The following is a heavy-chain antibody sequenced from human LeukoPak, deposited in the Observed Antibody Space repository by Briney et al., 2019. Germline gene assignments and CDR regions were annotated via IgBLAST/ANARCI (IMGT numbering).Heavy chain of an antibody. J-gene: IGHJ4*02. CDR1: GFTFSNSL. Sequence: GGSLRLSCAASGFTFSNSLMHWVRQVPGKELVWVARIDTDGSTTHYADSVKGRFTISRDNAKNTLYLQMNSLRAEDTAVYYCASDRDGYDYWGQGTLVTVSS. CDR3: ASDRDGYDY. CDR2: IDTDGSTT. V-gene: IGHV3-74*01. D-gene: IGHD5-24*01.